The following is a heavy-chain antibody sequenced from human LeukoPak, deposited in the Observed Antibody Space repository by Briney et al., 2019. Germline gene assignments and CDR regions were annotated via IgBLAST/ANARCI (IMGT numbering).Heavy chain of an antibody. CDR1: GFTFSDYY. V-gene: IGHV3-30-3*01. J-gene: IGHJ4*02. CDR3: ARVEPGYSSSWYLDY. Sequence: GGSLRLSCAASGFTFSDYYMSWIRQAPGKGLEWVAVISSDESNKYCADSVKGRFTISRDNSKDTLYLQMNSLRDEDTAVYYCARVEPGYSSSWYLDYWGQGTLVTVSS. D-gene: IGHD6-13*01. CDR2: ISSDESNK.